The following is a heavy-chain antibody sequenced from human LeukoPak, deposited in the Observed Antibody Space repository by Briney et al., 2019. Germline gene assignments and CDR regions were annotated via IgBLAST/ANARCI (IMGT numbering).Heavy chain of an antibody. V-gene: IGHV3-21*01. CDR2: ISSSSSYI. CDR3: ASPYYYDTPGTPPIDY. D-gene: IGHD3-22*01. J-gene: IGHJ4*02. CDR1: GFTFSSYS. Sequence: PGGSLRLSCAASGFTFSSYSMNWVRQAPGKGVEWVSSISSSSSYIYYADSVKGRFTISRDNAKNSLYLQMNSLRAEDTAVYYCASPYYYDTPGTPPIDYWGQGTLVTVYS.